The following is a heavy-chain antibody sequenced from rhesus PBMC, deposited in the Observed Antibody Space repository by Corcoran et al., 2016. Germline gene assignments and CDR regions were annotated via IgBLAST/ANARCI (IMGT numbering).Heavy chain of an antibody. J-gene: IGHJ4*01. Sequence: QVQLVQSGAEVKKPGASVKLSCQASGYTFPTHYIPWGRQAPGQVLEWMGWINPNNGNTGYAQKFQGRDTMTRDTSTSTAYMELSSLRSEDTAVYYCTRLSWNNGFDYWGQGVLVTVSS. D-gene: IGHD1-20*01. CDR1: GYTFPTHY. CDR2: INPNNGNT. CDR3: TRLSWNNGFDY. V-gene: IGHV1S9*01.